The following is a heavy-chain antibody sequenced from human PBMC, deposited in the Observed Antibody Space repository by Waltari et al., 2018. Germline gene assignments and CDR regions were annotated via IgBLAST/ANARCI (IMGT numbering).Heavy chain of an antibody. J-gene: IGHJ4*02. Sequence: QLQLQESGPGLVKPSETLSLTCTVSGGPISSSSYYWGWIRQPPGKGLEWIGSIYYSGSTDYNPSLKSRVTISVDTSKNQFSLKLSSVTAADTAVYYCARQRGSYPSSYFDYWGQGTLVTVSS. D-gene: IGHD1-26*01. CDR2: IYYSGST. CDR3: ARQRGSYPSSYFDY. V-gene: IGHV4-39*01. CDR1: GGPISSSSYY.